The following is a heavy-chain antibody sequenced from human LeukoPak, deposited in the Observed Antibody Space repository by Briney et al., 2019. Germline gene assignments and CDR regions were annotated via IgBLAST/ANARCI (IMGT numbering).Heavy chain of an antibody. J-gene: IGHJ4*02. CDR2: IYYSGST. CDR1: GGSISSYY. D-gene: IGHD1-26*01. CDR3: ARYSGSYYFDY. V-gene: IGHV4-59*01. Sequence: SETLSLTCTVSGGSISSYYWSWIRQPPGKGLEWIGYIYYSGSTNYNPSLKSRVTISVDTSKNQFSLKLSSVTAADTAVYYCARYSGSYYFDYWGQGTLATVSS.